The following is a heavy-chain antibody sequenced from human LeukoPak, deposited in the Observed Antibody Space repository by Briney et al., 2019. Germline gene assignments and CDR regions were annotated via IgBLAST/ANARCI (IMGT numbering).Heavy chain of an antibody. V-gene: IGHV4-59*08. CDR1: GGSISSYY. D-gene: IGHD1-26*01. J-gene: IGHJ4*02. CDR2: IYYSGST. Sequence: PSETLSLTCTVSGGSISSYYWSWIRQPPGKGLEWIGYIYYSGSTNYNPSLKSRVTISVDTSKNQFSLKLSSVTAADTAVYYCARHERSLTSFDYWGQGTLVTVSS. CDR3: ARHERSLTSFDY.